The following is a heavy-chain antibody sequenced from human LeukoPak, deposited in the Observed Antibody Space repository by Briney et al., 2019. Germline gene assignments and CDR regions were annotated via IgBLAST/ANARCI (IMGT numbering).Heavy chain of an antibody. CDR1: GYTLTELS. V-gene: IGHV1-24*01. J-gene: IGHJ4*02. CDR3: ATDKVAPPPFDY. Sequence: ASVKVSCKVSGYTLTELSMHWVRQAPGKGLEWMGGFDPEDGETIYAQKFQGRVTMTEDTSTDTAYMELSSLRSEDTAVYYCATDKVAPPPFDYWGQGTLVTVSS. CDR2: FDPEDGET. D-gene: IGHD2-15*01.